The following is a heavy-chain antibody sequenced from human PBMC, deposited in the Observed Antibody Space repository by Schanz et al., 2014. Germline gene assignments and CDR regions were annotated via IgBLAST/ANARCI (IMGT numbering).Heavy chain of an antibody. CDR1: GGTFSTYP. J-gene: IGHJ4*02. CDR3: ARGRGCYDY. Sequence: QVQLVQSGAEVKKPGSSMKVSCKASGGTFSTYPINWLRQAPGQGLKWMGRIIPSLGLAKYEQKFQDKVTITADTSTNTAYMELSSLTSEDTAVHYCARGRGCYDYWGQGTLVTVSS. CDR2: IIPSLGLA. V-gene: IGHV1-69*02. D-gene: IGHD2-21*01.